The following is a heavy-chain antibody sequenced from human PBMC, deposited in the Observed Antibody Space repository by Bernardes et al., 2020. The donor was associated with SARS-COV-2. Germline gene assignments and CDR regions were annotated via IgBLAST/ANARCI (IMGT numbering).Heavy chain of an antibody. V-gene: IGHV3-64D*06. CDR2: ISDNGATT. CDR1: GFTLSEYP. Sequence: GCLSPSSSGSGFTLSEYPMHWVRPTPGKGLEYVSRISDNGATTHYGDSVKGRFTISGDNSKNTMYLQMNSLRVEDTAVYWCVKERPVGDYWGQGILVTVSS. CDR3: VKERPVGDY. J-gene: IGHJ4*02. D-gene: IGHD3-10*01.